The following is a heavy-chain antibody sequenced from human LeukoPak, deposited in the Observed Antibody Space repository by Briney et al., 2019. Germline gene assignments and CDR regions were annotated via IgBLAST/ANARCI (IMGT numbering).Heavy chain of an antibody. CDR3: ARGYYDFWSGYYSVFDY. V-gene: IGHV3-21*01. Sequence: PGGSLRLSCAASGFTFSSYSMNWVRQAPGKGLEWVSSISSSSSYIYYADSVKGRFTISRDNAKNSLYLQMNSLRAEDTSVYYCARGYYDFWSGYYSVFDYWGQGTLVTVSS. D-gene: IGHD3-3*01. J-gene: IGHJ4*02. CDR1: GFTFSSYS. CDR2: ISSSSSYI.